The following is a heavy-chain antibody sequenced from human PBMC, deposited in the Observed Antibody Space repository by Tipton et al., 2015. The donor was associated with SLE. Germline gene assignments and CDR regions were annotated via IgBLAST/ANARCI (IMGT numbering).Heavy chain of an antibody. CDR1: GYSISGYY. Sequence: TLSLTCVVSGYSISGYYWGWIRQPPGKGLAWIGSIYPSGGTYYNPSLKSRVTISIDTSKKQFSLKLSSVTAADTAVYYCARGVPGRAFDIWGQGTMVTVSS. D-gene: IGHD3-10*01. CDR2: IYPSGGT. V-gene: IGHV4-38-2*01. CDR3: ARGVPGRAFDI. J-gene: IGHJ3*02.